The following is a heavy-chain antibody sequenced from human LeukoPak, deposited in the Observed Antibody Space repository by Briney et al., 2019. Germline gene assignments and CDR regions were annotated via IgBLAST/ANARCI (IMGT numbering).Heavy chain of an antibody. CDR2: ISGSGAST. CDR3: ASAVVRAREVH. V-gene: IGHV3-23*01. Sequence: GGSLRLSCAASGFTFNNYAMSWVRQAPGKGLEWVSAISGSGASTYYADSVKGRFTITRDNSKNTLYVQMNSLRAEDTAVYYCASAVVRAREVHWGQGTLVTVSS. CDR1: GFTFNNYA. D-gene: IGHD3-10*01. J-gene: IGHJ4*02.